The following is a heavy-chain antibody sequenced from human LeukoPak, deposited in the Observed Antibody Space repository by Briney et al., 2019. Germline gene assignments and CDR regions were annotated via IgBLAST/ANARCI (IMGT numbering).Heavy chain of an antibody. CDR3: ARGKSRGSHIDY. CDR2: I. CDR1: AYSISSGYY. J-gene: IGHJ4*02. V-gene: IGHV4-38-2*02. Sequence: SETLSLTCIVSAYSISSGYYWGWIRQPPGKGLEWIGSIYNPSLKSRVTISIDTSKNQFSLKLSSVTAADTAIYFCARGKSRGSHIDYWGQGTLVTVSS. D-gene: IGHD1-26*01.